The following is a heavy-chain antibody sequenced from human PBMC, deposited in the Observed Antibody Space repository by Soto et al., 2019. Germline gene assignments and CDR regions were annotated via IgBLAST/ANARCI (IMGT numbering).Heavy chain of an antibody. Sequence: PGGPLRPSCAASGFTFSSHAMSWVRQAPGKGLEWVSAISGSGGSTYYADSVKGRFTISRDNSKNTLYLQMNSLRAEDTAVYYCAKPRLLWFGELSDGRYGMDVWGQGTTVTVSS. CDR1: GFTFSSHA. D-gene: IGHD3-10*01. V-gene: IGHV3-23*01. CDR2: ISGSGGST. J-gene: IGHJ6*02. CDR3: AKPRLLWFGELSDGRYGMDV.